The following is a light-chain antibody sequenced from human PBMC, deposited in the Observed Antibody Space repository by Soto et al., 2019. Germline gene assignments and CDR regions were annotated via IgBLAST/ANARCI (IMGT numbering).Light chain of an antibody. CDR2: YAS. Sequence: EIVLTQSPATLSLSPGERATLSCRASQSVNIYLAWYQQKPGQAPRLLMYYASNRATGIPARFGGSGSGTDFTLTISSLEPEDIAVYYCQQRSNWRVTFGGGTKVDIK. J-gene: IGKJ4*01. CDR1: QSVNIY. CDR3: QQRSNWRVT. V-gene: IGKV3-11*01.